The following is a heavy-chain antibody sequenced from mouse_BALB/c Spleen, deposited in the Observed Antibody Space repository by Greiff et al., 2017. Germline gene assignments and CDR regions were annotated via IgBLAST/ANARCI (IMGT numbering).Heavy chain of an antibody. CDR1: GYTFTDYA. V-gene: IGHV1S137*01. J-gene: IGHJ1*01. CDR3: ARSGTTVVARYWYFDV. D-gene: IGHD1-1*01. Sequence: VQLQQSGAELVRPGVSVKISCKGSGYTFTDYAMHWVKQSHAKSLEWIGVISTYYGDASYNQKFKGKATMTVDKSSSTAYMELARLTSEDSAIYYCARSGTTVVARYWYFDVWGAGTTVTVSS. CDR2: ISTYYGDA.